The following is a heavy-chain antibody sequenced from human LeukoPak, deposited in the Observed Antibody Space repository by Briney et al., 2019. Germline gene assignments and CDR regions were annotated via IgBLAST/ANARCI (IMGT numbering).Heavy chain of an antibody. CDR3: AKRDSRAFDV. J-gene: IGHJ3*01. D-gene: IGHD3/OR15-3a*01. V-gene: IGHV3-23*01. Sequence: GGSLRLSCAAPGFAFSNYAMSWVRQAPGKGLEWVSAISGSGGGTYYADSVKGRFTISRDNSKNTLYLQMDSLRAEDTAVYYCAKRDSRAFDVWGQGTMVTVSS. CDR1: GFAFSNYA. CDR2: ISGSGGGT.